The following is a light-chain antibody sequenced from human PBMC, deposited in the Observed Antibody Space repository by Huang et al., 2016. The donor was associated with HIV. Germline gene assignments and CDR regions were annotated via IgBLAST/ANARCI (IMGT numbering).Light chain of an antibody. V-gene: IGKV3-15*01. CDR1: QSINNN. J-gene: IGKJ1*01. CDR3: QQYNEWPRT. Sequence: VMTQSPATLPVSPGERATLSCRARQSINNNLAWYQKKPGQAPRLVIYGASTRATDIPPRFSGSGSGTNFTLTINSLQSEDFAVYFCQQYNEWPRTFGQGTKVEVK. CDR2: GAS.